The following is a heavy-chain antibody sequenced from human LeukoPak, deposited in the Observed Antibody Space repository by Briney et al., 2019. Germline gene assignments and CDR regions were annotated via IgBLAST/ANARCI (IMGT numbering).Heavy chain of an antibody. CDR1: GFTFSSYG. V-gene: IGHV3-23*01. D-gene: IGHD1-14*01. Sequence: GGSLRLSCAASGFTFSSYGLSWVRQAPGKGLEWVAAIRASVSGTYYADSVQGRFIISRDNSKNALYLQMDRLRADDTAVYYCAKDLNNNGRGFDYWGQGTLVTVSS. CDR3: AKDLNNNGRGFDY. J-gene: IGHJ4*02. CDR2: IRASVSGT.